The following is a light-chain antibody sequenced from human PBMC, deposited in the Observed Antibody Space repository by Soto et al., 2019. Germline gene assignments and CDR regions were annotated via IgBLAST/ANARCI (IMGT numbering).Light chain of an antibody. CDR2: GAS. J-gene: IGKJ1*01. CDR1: QSVSNNY. Sequence: EIVLTQSPGTPSLSPGERATLSCWASQSVSNNYLAWYQQKHGQAPRIHIYGASNRATGIPDRVSGRGSGTDFTLTISKLEPEEFSVYYCQQYGSSGTFGQGTKVAIK. CDR3: QQYGSSGT. V-gene: IGKV3-20*01.